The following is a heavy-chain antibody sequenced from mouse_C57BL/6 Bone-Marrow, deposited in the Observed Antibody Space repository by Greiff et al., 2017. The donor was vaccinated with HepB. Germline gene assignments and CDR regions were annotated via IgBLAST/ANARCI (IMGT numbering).Heavy chain of an antibody. CDR2: IDPSDSYT. V-gene: IGHV1-69*01. CDR3: ARSRCYYGSSYDWYFDV. J-gene: IGHJ1*03. CDR1: GYTFTSYW. D-gene: IGHD1-1*01. Sequence: QVQLKESGAELVMPGASVKLSCKASGYTFTSYWMHWVKQRPGQGLEWIGEIDPSDSYTNYNQKFKGKSTLTVDKSSSTAYMQLSSLTSEDSAVYYCARSRCYYGSSYDWYFDVWGTGTTVTVSS.